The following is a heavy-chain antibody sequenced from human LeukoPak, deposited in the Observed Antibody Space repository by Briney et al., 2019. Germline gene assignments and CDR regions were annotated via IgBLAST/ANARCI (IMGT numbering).Heavy chain of an antibody. J-gene: IGHJ6*02. CDR1: GFTFSSYG. D-gene: IGHD2-2*01. Sequence: PGGYLRLSCAASGFTFSSYGMHWVRQAPGKGLEWVAVISYDGSNKYYADSVKGRFTISRDNSKNTLYLQMNSLRAEDTAVYYCAKDLGDIVVVPAAKDLYYYYGMDVWGQGTTVTVSS. CDR2: ISYDGSNK. V-gene: IGHV3-30*18. CDR3: AKDLGDIVVVPAAKDLYYYYGMDV.